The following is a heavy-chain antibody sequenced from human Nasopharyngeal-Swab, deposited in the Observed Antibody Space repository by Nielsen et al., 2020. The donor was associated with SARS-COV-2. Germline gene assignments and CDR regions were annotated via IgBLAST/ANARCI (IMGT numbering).Heavy chain of an antibody. Sequence: GESLKISCEASGFTFNSYSMHWVRQAPGKGLESVAAISGDGGGRYYGDSVRGRFTVSRDNSKNTLYLKMGSLSAEDMAVYYCAKAEKPAGAYYMDVWGKGTAVTVSS. V-gene: IGHV3-64*02. CDR2: ISGDGGGR. CDR3: AKAEKPAGAYYMDV. D-gene: IGHD3-10*01. J-gene: IGHJ6*03. CDR1: GFTFNSYS.